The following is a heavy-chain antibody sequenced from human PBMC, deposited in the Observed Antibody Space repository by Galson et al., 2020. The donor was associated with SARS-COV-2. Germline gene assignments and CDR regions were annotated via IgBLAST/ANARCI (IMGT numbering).Heavy chain of an antibody. D-gene: IGHD6-25*01. CDR2: IYWDDDK. Sequence: SGPTLVKPTQTLTLTCTFSGFSLTTSRVGVGWIRQPPGKALEWLALIYWDDDKRYSPSLKSRLTITKDTSKNQVVLTMTNMDPVDTATYSCIHLPQRPRAVNWFDPWGQGILVTVSS. CDR1: GFSLTTSRVG. CDR3: IHLPQRPRAVNWFDP. J-gene: IGHJ5*02. V-gene: IGHV2-5*02.